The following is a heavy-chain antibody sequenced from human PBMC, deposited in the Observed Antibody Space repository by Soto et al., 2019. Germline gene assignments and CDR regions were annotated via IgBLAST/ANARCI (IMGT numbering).Heavy chain of an antibody. CDR3: ARGGYSGSYLDY. V-gene: IGHV4-30-2*01. J-gene: IGHJ4*02. D-gene: IGHD1-26*01. Sequence: SSETLSLTCAVSGGSISSGGYSWSWIRQPPGKGLEWIGYIYHSGSTYYNPSLKSRVTISVDRSKNQFSLKLSSVTAADTAVYYCARGGYSGSYLDYWGQGTLVTVSS. CDR1: GGSISSGGYS. CDR2: IYHSGST.